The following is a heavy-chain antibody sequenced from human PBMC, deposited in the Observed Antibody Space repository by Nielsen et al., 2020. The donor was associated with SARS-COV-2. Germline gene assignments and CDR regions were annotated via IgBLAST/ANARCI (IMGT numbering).Heavy chain of an antibody. J-gene: IGHJ3*02. CDR2: TSAIGAST. CDR3: AKDDVVRGDAFDI. CDR1: GFTFNIYA. D-gene: IGHD3-10*01. V-gene: IGHV3-23*01. Sequence: GGSLRLSFAASGFTFNIYAMAWVRRAPGRGLEWVSGTSAIGASTYYADSVKGRFSISRDNSRNTLYLQMNSLRVEDTAIYFCAKDDVVRGDAFDIWGQGTMVTVSS.